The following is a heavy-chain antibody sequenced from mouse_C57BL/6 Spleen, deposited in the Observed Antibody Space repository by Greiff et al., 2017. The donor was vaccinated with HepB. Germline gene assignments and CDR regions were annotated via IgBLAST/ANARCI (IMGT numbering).Heavy chain of an antibody. D-gene: IGHD2-4*01. CDR2: INPSSGYT. V-gene: IGHV1-4*01. J-gene: IGHJ4*01. Sequence: VQLQQSGAELARPGASVKMSCKASGYTFTSYTIHWVKQRPGQGLEWIGYINPSSGYTKYNQKFKDKATLTADKSSSTAYMQLSSLTSEDSAVYYCARTDYEWSDAMDYWGQGTSVTVSS. CDR3: ARTDYEWSDAMDY. CDR1: GYTFTSYT.